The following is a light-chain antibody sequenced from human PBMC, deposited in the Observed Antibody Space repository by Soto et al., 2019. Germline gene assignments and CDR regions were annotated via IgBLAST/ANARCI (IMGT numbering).Light chain of an antibody. J-gene: IGKJ2*01. CDR1: ENVRTF. V-gene: IGKV3-11*01. CDR2: GAS. Sequence: EVVLTQSPATLSLSPGERATLSCRASENVRTFVDWYQQKPGQAPRLLMFGASNRATGIPARFSGSGSGTDFTLTISNLEPEDFAVYYCQQYGPSPMYTFGQGTNLEIK. CDR3: QQYGPSPMYT.